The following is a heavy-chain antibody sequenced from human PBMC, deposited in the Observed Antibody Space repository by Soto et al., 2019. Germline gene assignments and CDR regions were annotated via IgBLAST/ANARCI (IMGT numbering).Heavy chain of an antibody. Sequence: HPGGSLRLSCAASGFSFSNYGMHWVRQAPGKGLEWVAVISYDGSNKYYADSVKGRFTISRDNSKNTLFLQMNSLRAEDTAVYYCAKDGSVAAADYYFDYWGQGTLVTVSS. CDR2: ISYDGSNK. CDR1: GFSFSNYG. J-gene: IGHJ4*02. V-gene: IGHV3-30*18. CDR3: AKDGSVAAADYYFDY. D-gene: IGHD6-13*01.